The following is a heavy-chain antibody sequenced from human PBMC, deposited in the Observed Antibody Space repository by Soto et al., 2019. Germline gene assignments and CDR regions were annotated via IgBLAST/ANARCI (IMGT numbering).Heavy chain of an antibody. CDR3: TRGPRSTSTGTGAF. J-gene: IGHJ4*02. CDR2: INDDGIST. D-gene: IGHD1-1*01. V-gene: IGHV3-74*01. CDR1: GFTFSMYW. Sequence: GGSLRLSCAASGFTFSMYWMHWVRQVPGKGPEWVSRINDDGISTNYADSVKGRFTISRDNAKNTLYLQMNALRVEDTAVYYCTRGPRSTSTGTGAFWGQGTLVTVFS.